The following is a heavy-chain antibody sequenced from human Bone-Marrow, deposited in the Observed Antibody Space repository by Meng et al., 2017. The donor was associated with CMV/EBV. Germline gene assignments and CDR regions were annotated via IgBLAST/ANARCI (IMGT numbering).Heavy chain of an antibody. D-gene: IGHD2-2*01. CDR2: IYYSGST. V-gene: IGHV4-39*01. CDR1: GASISSSSYY. J-gene: IGHJ4*02. CDR3: ARQTGSIVVVPAAFFDY. Sequence: SETLSLTCTVSGASISSSSYYWGWIRRPPGKGLEWIGSIYYSGSTYYNPSLKSRVTISVDTSKNQFSLKLSSVTAADTAVYYCARQTGSIVVVPAAFFDYWGQGTLVTVSS.